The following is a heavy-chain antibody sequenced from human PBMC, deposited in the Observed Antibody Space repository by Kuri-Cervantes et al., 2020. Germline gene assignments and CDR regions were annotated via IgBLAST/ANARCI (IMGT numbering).Heavy chain of an antibody. J-gene: IGHJ4*02. Sequence: GESLKISCAASGFTFSSYSMNWVRQAPGKGLEWVSYISSSSSTIYYADSVKGRFTISRDNAKNSLYLQMNSLRAEDTAVYYCAKETGDIVVVPAAMDYWGQGTLVTDSS. V-gene: IGHV3-48*01. CDR1: GFTFSSYS. D-gene: IGHD2-2*01. CDR2: ISSSSSTI. CDR3: AKETGDIVVVPAAMDY.